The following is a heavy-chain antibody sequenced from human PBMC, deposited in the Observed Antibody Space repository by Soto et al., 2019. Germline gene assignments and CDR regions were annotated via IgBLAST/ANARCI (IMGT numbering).Heavy chain of an antibody. V-gene: IGHV4-39*01. CDR3: ARRVGSCISTRGEEGYIWFDS. D-gene: IGHD2-2*01. CDR2: SYYSGST. Sequence: QLQLQESRPGLVKPSETLSLTCTVSGGSISSSSYYWGWIRQPPGKGLEWIGSSYYSGSTYYNPDHHSRVTLSVDTSNNQFSLKLSAVTAADTDVYYCARRVGSCISTRGEEGYIWFDSWGRGTLVAVSS. J-gene: IGHJ5*01. CDR1: GGSISSSSYY.